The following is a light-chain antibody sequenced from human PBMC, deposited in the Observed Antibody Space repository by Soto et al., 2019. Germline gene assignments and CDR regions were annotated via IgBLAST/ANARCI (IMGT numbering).Light chain of an antibody. CDR3: QQNKDWPGT. J-gene: IGKJ1*01. CDR1: QSVGSY. V-gene: IGKV3-15*01. Sequence: EIVMTQSPATLSVSPGERATLSCRASQSVGSYLAWYQQKPGQAPRLLIYDASTRATGIPVRFSGSGSGTEFTHTISSLQSEDFGVYYGQQNKDWPGTFGQGTKVEIK. CDR2: DAS.